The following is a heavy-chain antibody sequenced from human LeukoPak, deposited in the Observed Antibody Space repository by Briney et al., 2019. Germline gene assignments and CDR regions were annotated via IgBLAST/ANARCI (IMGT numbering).Heavy chain of an antibody. V-gene: IGHV4-4*02. Sequence: SGTLSLTCAVSGGSISSNNWWSWVRQPPGKGLEWIGYIYYSGNTYYNPSLKSRVTMSVDTSKNQFSLKLYSVTAADTAVYYCASVPASGSGTYYSDYWGQGTLVTVSS. CDR3: ASVPASGSGTYYSDY. D-gene: IGHD3-10*01. CDR1: GGSISSNNW. J-gene: IGHJ4*02. CDR2: IYYSGNT.